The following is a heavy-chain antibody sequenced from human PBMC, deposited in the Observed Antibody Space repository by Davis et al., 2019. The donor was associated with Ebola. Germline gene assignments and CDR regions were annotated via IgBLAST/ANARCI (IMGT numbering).Heavy chain of an antibody. V-gene: IGHV3-23*01. CDR2: ISGSGGST. Sequence: PGGSLRLSCAASGFTFSSYAMSWVRQAPGTGLEWVSAISGSGGSTYYADSVKGRFTISRDNSKSTLSLQMNSLRAEDTAVFYCAKAVGNSGWYNFDYWGQGTLVTVSS. CDR3: AKAVGNSGWYNFDY. CDR1: GFTFSSYA. D-gene: IGHD6-19*01. J-gene: IGHJ4*02.